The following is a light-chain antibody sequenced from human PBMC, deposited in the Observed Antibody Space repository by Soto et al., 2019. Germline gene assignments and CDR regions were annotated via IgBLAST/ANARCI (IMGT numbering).Light chain of an antibody. J-gene: IGKJ2*01. CDR3: QQYGSSPLT. CDR2: SAS. V-gene: IGKV3-20*01. Sequence: EVVLTQSPGTLSLSPGERATLSCRASQSVSSSYLAWYQQKPGRAPRLLIYSASNRATGIPDRFSASESGTDFTLTISRLEPADCAVYYCQQYGSSPLTFGQGTKLEIK. CDR1: QSVSSSY.